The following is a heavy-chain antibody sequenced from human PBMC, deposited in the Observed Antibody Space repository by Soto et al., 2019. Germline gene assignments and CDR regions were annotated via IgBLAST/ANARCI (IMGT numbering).Heavy chain of an antibody. J-gene: IGHJ6*02. CDR3: ARAPRRTAYYYAMDV. D-gene: IGHD3-10*01. CDR2: INSDGSST. Sequence: GGSLRLSCEASRFIFSNYWMHWVRHAPGKGLVWVSRINSDGSSTGYADSVKGRFTILRDNAQNTLYLQLNSLTVEDTGVYFCARAPRRTAYYYAMDVWGRGTTATVS. CDR1: RFIFSNYW. V-gene: IGHV3-74*01.